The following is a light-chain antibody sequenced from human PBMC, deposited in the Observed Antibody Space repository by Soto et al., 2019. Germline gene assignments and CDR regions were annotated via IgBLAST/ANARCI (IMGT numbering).Light chain of an antibody. CDR2: GAS. CDR1: QSVSSSY. CDR3: QQYGSPPYT. Sequence: EIELTQSPCTLSLSPGERATLSCRASQSVSSSYLAWYQQKPGQAPRLLIYGASSRATGIPDRFSGSGSGTDFTLTISRLQPEDFAVYYCQQYGSPPYTFGQGTKLEIK. V-gene: IGKV3-20*01. J-gene: IGKJ2*01.